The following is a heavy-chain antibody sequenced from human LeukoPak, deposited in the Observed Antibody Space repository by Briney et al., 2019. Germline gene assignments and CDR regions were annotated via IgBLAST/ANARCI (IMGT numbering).Heavy chain of an antibody. D-gene: IGHD5-12*01. CDR3: AKGGYSGYDYGPTNYYGMDI. V-gene: IGHV3-30*18. J-gene: IGHJ6*02. CDR2: ISYDGSNK. Sequence: GGSLRLSCAASGFTLSSYGMHWVRQAPGKGLEWVAVISYDGSNKYYADSVKGRFTISRDNSKNTLYLQMNSLRAEDTAVYYCAKGGYSGYDYGPTNYYGMDIWGQGTTVTVSS. CDR1: GFTLSSYG.